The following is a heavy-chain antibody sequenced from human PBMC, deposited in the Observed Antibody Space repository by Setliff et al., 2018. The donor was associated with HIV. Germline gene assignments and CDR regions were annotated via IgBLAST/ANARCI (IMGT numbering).Heavy chain of an antibody. D-gene: IGHD3-10*01. CDR2: LSGSGGDT. CDR1: GFTFSSYA. V-gene: IGHV3-23*01. Sequence: GGSLRLSCASSGFTFSSYAMTWVRQAPGKGLECVAVLSGSGGDTYYADSVKGRFVISREKSKSTLYLQMNSLRAEDTAVYYCAKKTAAYTSGSWLHYWGQGTLVTVSS. J-gene: IGHJ4*02. CDR3: AKKTAAYTSGSWLHY.